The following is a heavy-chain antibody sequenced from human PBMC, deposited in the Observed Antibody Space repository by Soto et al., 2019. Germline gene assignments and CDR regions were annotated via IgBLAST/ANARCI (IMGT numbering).Heavy chain of an antibody. D-gene: IGHD6-13*01. CDR2: IYYSGST. J-gene: IGHJ5*02. Sequence: QVQLLESGPGLVKPSQTLSLTCTVSGGSISSGGYYWSWIRQHPGKGLEWIGYIYYSGSTYYNPSLKSRVTISVDTSKNQFSLKLSSVTAADTAVYYCARDWVSRFRNWFDPWGQGTLVTVSS. V-gene: IGHV4-31*03. CDR3: ARDWVSRFRNWFDP. CDR1: GGSISSGGYY.